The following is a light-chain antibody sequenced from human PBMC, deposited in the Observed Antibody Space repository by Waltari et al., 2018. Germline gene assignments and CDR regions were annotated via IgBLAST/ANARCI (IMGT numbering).Light chain of an antibody. CDR3: QVFDTSSDHRV. Sequence: SYVLTQPPSVSVAPGKTANITSGGTNIGSKNVHRSQQRPGQAPVMVMYYDSDRPSGIPERFSGSKSGNTATLTISRVEAGDEADYYCQVFDTSSDHRVFGGGTKLTVL. CDR1: NIGSKN. V-gene: IGLV3-21*01. CDR2: YDS. J-gene: IGLJ2*01.